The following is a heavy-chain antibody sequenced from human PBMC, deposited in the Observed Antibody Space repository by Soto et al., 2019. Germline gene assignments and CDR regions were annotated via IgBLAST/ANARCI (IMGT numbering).Heavy chain of an antibody. CDR1: GFTFSSYS. CDR2: ISSSSTI. J-gene: IGHJ4*02. CDR3: AREFFYDY. V-gene: IGHV3-48*02. Sequence: EVQLVESGGGLVQPGGSLRLSCAASGFTFSSYSMNWVRQAPGKGLEWVSYISSSSTIYYADSVKGRFTISRDNAKNSLYLQMNSLRDEDAAVYYFAREFFYDYWGQGTLVTVSS. D-gene: IGHD3-3*01.